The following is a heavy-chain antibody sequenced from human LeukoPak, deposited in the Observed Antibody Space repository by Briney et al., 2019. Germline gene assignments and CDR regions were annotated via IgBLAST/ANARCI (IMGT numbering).Heavy chain of an antibody. J-gene: IGHJ4*02. D-gene: IGHD6-19*01. CDR3: ARGVRIAVAGNIDY. Sequence: GGTLRLSCAASGFTFSTYGMSWVRQAPGKGLEWVSTINNSGGSTYYADSVKGRFTISRDKSKNTLYLQMNSLRAEDTAVYYCARGVRIAVAGNIDYWGQGTLVTVSS. V-gene: IGHV3-23*01. CDR1: GFTFSTYG. CDR2: INNSGGST.